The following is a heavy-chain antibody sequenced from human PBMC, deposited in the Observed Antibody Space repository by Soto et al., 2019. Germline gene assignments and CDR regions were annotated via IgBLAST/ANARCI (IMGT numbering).Heavy chain of an antibody. CDR1: GGSVSSSSFL. J-gene: IGHJ6*02. Sequence: NPSETLSLTCTVSGGSVSSSSFLWGWIRQSPEKGLEWIGSIYYSGTTYYNPSLKSRVTISVDTSKSQFSLKLTSVTAADTAVYYCGRHPATSVNYFYGMDVWGQGTTVTVSS. D-gene: IGHD4-4*01. V-gene: IGHV4-39*01. CDR2: IYYSGTT. CDR3: GRHPATSVNYFYGMDV.